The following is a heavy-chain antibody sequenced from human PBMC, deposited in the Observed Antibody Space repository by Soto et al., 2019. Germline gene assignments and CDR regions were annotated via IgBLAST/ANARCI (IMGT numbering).Heavy chain of an antibody. Sequence: PGGSLRLSCAASGFTFSSHWMSWVRQAPGKGLVWVSRINSDGSSTTYADSVKGRFTISRDNAKNTLYLQMNSLRAEDTAVYYCVRGEGGWETYWGQGTLVTVSS. CDR2: INSDGSST. CDR1: GFTFSSHW. CDR3: VRGEGGWETY. J-gene: IGHJ4*02. D-gene: IGHD6-19*01. V-gene: IGHV3-74*01.